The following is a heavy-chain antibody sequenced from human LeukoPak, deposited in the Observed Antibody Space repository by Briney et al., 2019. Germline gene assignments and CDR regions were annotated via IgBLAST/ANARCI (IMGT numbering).Heavy chain of an antibody. D-gene: IGHD5-18*01. V-gene: IGHV3-74*01. J-gene: IGHJ3*02. Sequence: GGSLRLSCAASGFTFSNYWMHWVRQAPGKGLVWVSRINSDGSSTSYAGSVKGRSTISRDNARNSLYLQMNSLRAEDTAVYYCTANTAMVNGDAFDIWGQGTMVTVSS. CDR2: INSDGSST. CDR3: TANTAMVNGDAFDI. CDR1: GFTFSNYW.